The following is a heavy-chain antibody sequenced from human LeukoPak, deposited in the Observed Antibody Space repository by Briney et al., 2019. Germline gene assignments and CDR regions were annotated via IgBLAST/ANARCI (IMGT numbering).Heavy chain of an antibody. CDR1: GYTFTSYG. CDR3: ARDEKGGSGSWGFDY. Sequence: ASVKVSFKASGYTFTSYGISWVRQAPGQGVEWMGWISAYNGNTNYAQKLQGRVTMTTDTSTSTAYMELRSLRSDDTAVYYCARDEKGGSGSWGFDYWGQGTLVTVSS. J-gene: IGHJ4*02. D-gene: IGHD3-10*01. V-gene: IGHV1-18*01. CDR2: ISAYNGNT.